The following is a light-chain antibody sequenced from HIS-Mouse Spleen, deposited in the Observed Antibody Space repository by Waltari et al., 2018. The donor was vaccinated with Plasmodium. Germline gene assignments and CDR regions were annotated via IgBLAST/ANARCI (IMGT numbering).Light chain of an antibody. CDR2: DVS. Sequence: QSALTQPRSVSGSPGQSVTLSCTGTSSDVGGFTYFSWYQQHPGKHPKLMIYDVSKRPSGVPDRFSGSKSGNTASLTISGLQAEDEADYYCCSYAGSYTYVFGTGTKVTVL. CDR3: CSYAGSYTYV. J-gene: IGLJ1*01. CDR1: SSDVGGFTY. V-gene: IGLV2-11*01.